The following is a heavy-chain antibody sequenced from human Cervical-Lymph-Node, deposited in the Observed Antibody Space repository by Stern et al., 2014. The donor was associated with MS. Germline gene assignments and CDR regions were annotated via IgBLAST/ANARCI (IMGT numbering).Heavy chain of an antibody. J-gene: IGHJ4*02. Sequence: QVQLQQWGAGLLKPSETLSLTCGVSGGSFSDYYWSWIRQAPGKGLEWIGEINHSGDTNYNPSLKSRVSLPVDTSKNQFSLKLISVTAADTSVYYCARGPQHSSWYFPFDYWGQGTLVTVSS. CDR1: GGSFSDYY. CDR3: ARGPQHSSWYFPFDY. V-gene: IGHV4-34*01. CDR2: INHSGDT. D-gene: IGHD6-13*01.